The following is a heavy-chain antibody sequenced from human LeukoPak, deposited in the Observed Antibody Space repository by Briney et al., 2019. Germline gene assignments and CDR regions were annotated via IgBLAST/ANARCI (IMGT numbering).Heavy chain of an antibody. J-gene: IGHJ3*02. Sequence: GGSLRLSCAASGFTFSSYSMNWVRQAPGKGLEWVSSISSSSSYIYYADSVKGRFTISRDNAKSSLYLQMNSLRAEDTAVYYCARDWAAKRWLHTKRSEDAFDIWGQGTMATVSS. V-gene: IGHV3-21*01. CDR2: ISSSSSYI. CDR1: GFTFSSYS. CDR3: ARDWAAKRWLHTKRSEDAFDI. D-gene: IGHD5-24*01.